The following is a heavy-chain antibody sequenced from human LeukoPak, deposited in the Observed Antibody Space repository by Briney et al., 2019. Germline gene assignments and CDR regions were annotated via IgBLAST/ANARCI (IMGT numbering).Heavy chain of an antibody. Sequence: SETLSLTCTVSGGSISSGGYYWSWIRQHPGKGLEWIGYIYYGGSTYYNPSLKSRVTISVDTSKNQFSLKLSSVTAADTAVFYCAREGCSSSSCYTDYWGQGTLVTVSS. J-gene: IGHJ4*02. V-gene: IGHV4-31*03. CDR1: GGSISSGGYY. D-gene: IGHD2-2*02. CDR3: AREGCSSSSCYTDY. CDR2: IYYGGST.